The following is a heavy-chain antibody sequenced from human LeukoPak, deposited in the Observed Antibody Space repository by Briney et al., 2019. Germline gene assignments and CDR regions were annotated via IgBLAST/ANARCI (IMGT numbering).Heavy chain of an antibody. J-gene: IGHJ4*02. CDR1: GFTFSSYW. V-gene: IGHV3-74*01. CDR2: INNDGSGT. D-gene: IGHD1-20*01. CDR3: ARDCELGINWNPFDY. Sequence: GGSLRLSCAASGFTFSSYWMHWVRQAPGKGPVWVSRINNDGSGTTYADSVKGRFTTSRDNSKNTLYLQMNSLRAEDAAVYYCARDCELGINWNPFDYWGQGSLVTVSS.